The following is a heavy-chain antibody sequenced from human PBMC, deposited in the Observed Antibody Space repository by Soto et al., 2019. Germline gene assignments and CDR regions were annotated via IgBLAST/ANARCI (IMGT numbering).Heavy chain of an antibody. D-gene: IGHD2-2*01. CDR3: ARDIVVTYGMDV. CDR2: ISYDGSNK. V-gene: IGHV3-30-3*01. Sequence: PGGSLRLSCAASGFNFSDYAMHWVRQPPGKGLEWVAIISYDGSNKHHADSVKGRFTISSDTSKNTLYLQMNSLRAEDTAVYYCARDIVVTYGMDVWGQGTTVTVSS. CDR1: GFNFSDYA. J-gene: IGHJ6*02.